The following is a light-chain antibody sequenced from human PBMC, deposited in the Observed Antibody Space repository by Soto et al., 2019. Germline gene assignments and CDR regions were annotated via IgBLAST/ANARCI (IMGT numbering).Light chain of an antibody. CDR3: HQTFSSPRT. Sequence: DVQMTQSPSSLSAFVGDRVTITCRASQRIDNDLHWYQQHPGKAPKLLIYVASSLQSGVPSRFSGSGSGTDFTLTISSLQPEDFATYYCHQTFSSPRTFGQGTKVELK. CDR1: QRIDND. CDR2: VAS. V-gene: IGKV1-39*01. J-gene: IGKJ1*01.